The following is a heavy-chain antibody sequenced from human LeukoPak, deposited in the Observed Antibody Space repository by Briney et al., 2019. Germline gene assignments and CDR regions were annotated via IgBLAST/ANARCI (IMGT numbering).Heavy chain of an antibody. Sequence: ASVKVSCKASGYTFTSYDINWVRQATGQGLEWMGWMNPNSGNTGYAQKFQGRVTMTRNTSISTAYMELSSLRSEDTAVYYCARGEYWRVTDRLGYCSSTSCYRGGYWGQGTLVTVSS. CDR3: ARGEYWRVTDRLGYCSSTSCYRGGY. V-gene: IGHV1-8*01. J-gene: IGHJ4*02. D-gene: IGHD2-2*01. CDR1: GYTFTSYD. CDR2: MNPNSGNT.